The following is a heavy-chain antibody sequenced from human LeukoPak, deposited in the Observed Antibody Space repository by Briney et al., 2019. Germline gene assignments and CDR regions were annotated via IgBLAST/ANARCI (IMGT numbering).Heavy chain of an antibody. CDR3: ARANVGYSSGWYSGLDP. D-gene: IGHD6-19*01. J-gene: IGHJ5*02. Sequence: KAGGSLRLSCAASGFTFSSYAMHWVRQAPGKGLEWVAVISYEGSNKYYADSVKGRFTISRDNSKNTLYLQMNSLRAEDTAVYYCARANVGYSSGWYSGLDPWGQGTLVTVSS. CDR2: ISYEGSNK. CDR1: GFTFSSYA. V-gene: IGHV3-30*04.